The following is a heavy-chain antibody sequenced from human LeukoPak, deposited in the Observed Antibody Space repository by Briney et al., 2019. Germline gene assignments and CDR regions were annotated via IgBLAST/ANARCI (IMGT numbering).Heavy chain of an antibody. J-gene: IGHJ5*02. V-gene: IGHV4-34*01. Sequence: PSETLSLTCTVSGGSISSYYWSWIRQPPGKGLEWIGEINHSGSTNYNPSLKSRVTISVDTSKNQFSLKLSSVTAADTAVYYCARARITGTWFDPWGQGALVTVSS. CDR2: INHSGST. CDR1: GGSISSYY. D-gene: IGHD1-20*01. CDR3: ARARITGTWFDP.